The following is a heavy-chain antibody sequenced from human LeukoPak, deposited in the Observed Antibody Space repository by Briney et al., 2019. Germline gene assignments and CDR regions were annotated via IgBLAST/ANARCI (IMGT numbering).Heavy chain of an antibody. J-gene: IGHJ4*02. CDR3: ASRYCSGGSCYFDY. D-gene: IGHD2-15*01. CDR1: GFTFTDYA. CDR2: ISGSGTTT. V-gene: IGHV3-11*01. Sequence: GGSLRLSCAASGFTFTDYAMNWVRQAPGKGLEWVSYISGSGTTTYYADSVKGRFTISRDNTKNSLNLQMNSLRAEDSAVYYCASRYCSGGSCYFDYWGQGTLVTVSS.